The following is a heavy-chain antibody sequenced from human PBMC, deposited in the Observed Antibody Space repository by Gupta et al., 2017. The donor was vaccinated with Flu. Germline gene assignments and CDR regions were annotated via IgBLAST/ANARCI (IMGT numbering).Heavy chain of an antibody. CDR3: ARGGRYHLPFDY. CDR1: GFTFSAYS. J-gene: IGHJ4*02. V-gene: IGHV3-21*01. Sequence: EVQLVESGGGLVNQGGSLSLSCAASGFTFSAYSLNWVRQAPGKGLEWVSSISGGGSYIYYADSVKGRFTISRDSAKKSLHLQMNSLRGDDTAVYYCARGGRYHLPFDYWGQGTLVTVSS. D-gene: IGHD2-2*01. CDR2: ISGGGSYI.